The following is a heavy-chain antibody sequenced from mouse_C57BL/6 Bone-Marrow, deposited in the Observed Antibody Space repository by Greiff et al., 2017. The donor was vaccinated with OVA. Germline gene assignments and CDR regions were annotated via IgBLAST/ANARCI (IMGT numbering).Heavy chain of an antibody. J-gene: IGHJ2*01. CDR2: ISDGGSYT. CDR3: ASDRGTDYFDY. D-gene: IGHD4-1*01. CDR1: GFTFSSYA. Sequence: EVHLVESGGGLVKPGGSLKLSCAASGFTFSSYAMSWVRQTPEKRLEWVATISDGGSYTYYPDNVKGRFTISRDNAKNNLYLQMSHLKSEDTAMYYCASDRGTDYFDYWGQGTTLTVSS. V-gene: IGHV5-4*01.